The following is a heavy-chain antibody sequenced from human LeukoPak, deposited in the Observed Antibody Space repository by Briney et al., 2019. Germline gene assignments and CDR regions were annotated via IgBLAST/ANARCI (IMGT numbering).Heavy chain of an antibody. D-gene: IGHD3-3*01. V-gene: IGHV3-74*01. J-gene: IGHJ4*02. CDR3: ARSGGLSLNDFWSGPGDY. CDR2: INSDGSST. CDR1: GFTFSSYW. Sequence: PGGSLRLSCAASGFTFSSYWVHWVRQAPGKGLVWVSRINSDGSSTSYADSVKGRFTISRDNAKNTLYLQMNSLRAEDTAVYYCARSGGLSLNDFWSGPGDYWGQGTLVTVSS.